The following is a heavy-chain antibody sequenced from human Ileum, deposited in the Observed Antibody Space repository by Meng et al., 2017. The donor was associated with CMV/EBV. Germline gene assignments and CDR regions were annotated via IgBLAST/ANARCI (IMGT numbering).Heavy chain of an antibody. CDR3: ARAGAEVTTHFDF. J-gene: IGHJ4*02. Sequence: QAQLVQPGPELQKPGASVKVSCKASRYNFDIFGMTWVRQAPGQDLEWVGWISAKNGDTRYARKFQGRVTMTTDTSTKTVYMDVRGLRSDDSAVYYCARAGAEVTTHFDFWGQGTLVTVSS. V-gene: IGHV1-18*04. D-gene: IGHD2-21*02. CDR2: ISAKNGDT. CDR1: RYNFDIFG.